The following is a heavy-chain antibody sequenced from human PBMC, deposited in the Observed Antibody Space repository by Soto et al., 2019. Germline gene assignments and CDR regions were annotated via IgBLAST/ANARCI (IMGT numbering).Heavy chain of an antibody. D-gene: IGHD7-27*01. CDR1: GGSITSDYSC. J-gene: IGHJ4*02. CDR2: IYNRVNT. V-gene: IGHV4-30-4*01. Sequence: QVQLRESGPGLVKPSQTLPLTCTVSGGSITSDYSCWGWMRQSPEKGLEWIGHIYNRVNTYNNPSLSSRVTISVDTAKNHFSLKLTSVTAADTAVYYCARGPSGDKVDNWGQGTLVTVSS. CDR3: ARGPSGDKVDN.